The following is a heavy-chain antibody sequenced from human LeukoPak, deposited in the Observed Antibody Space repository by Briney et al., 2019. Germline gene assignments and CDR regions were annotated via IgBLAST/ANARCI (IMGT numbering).Heavy chain of an antibody. Sequence: GGSLRLSCAASGFTFSSYGMHWVRQAPGKGLEWVAFIRYDGSNKYYADSVKGRFTISRDNSKNTLYLQMDSRRAEDTAVYYWAKHPPDAFDIWGQGTMVTVSS. V-gene: IGHV3-30*02. CDR3: AKHPPDAFDI. CDR2: IRYDGSNK. CDR1: GFTFSSYG. J-gene: IGHJ3*02.